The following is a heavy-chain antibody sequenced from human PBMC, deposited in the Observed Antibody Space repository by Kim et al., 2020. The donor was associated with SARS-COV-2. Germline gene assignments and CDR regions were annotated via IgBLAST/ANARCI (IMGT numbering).Heavy chain of an antibody. CDR3: ARFHSSPVTYSDS. Sequence: SETLSLTCTVSGGSIDSRGYYWGWIRQTPGMRLEWIGSVSYTGFPYYSPSVKSRVTISVDTSKNQFSLNLTSVTAADTGVYYCARFHSSPVTYSDSWGQG. J-gene: IGHJ4*02. CDR1: GGSIDSRGYY. D-gene: IGHD6-13*01. CDR2: VSYTGFP. V-gene: IGHV4-39*01.